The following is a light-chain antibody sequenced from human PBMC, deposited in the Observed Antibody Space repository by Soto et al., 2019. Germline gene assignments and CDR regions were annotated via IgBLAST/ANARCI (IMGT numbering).Light chain of an antibody. J-gene: IGKJ5*01. CDR1: QSISRN. CDR3: QQYNNWPPIT. CDR2: AAS. Sequence: KTQSPGTLSLSPGEAATLSCRASQSISRNLAWYQQKPGQAPRLLIYAASTRATGIPARFSGSGSGTEFTLTISSLQSEDFAVYYCQQYNNWPPITFGQGTRLEIK. V-gene: IGKV3-15*01.